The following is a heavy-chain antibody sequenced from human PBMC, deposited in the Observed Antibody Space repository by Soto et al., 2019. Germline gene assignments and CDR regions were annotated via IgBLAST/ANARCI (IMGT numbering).Heavy chain of an antibody. CDR1: GGPISSSDSY. CDR3: ARPDVDASGGLDH. V-gene: IGHV4-39*01. J-gene: IGHJ4*02. CDR2: IYYTGST. D-gene: IGHD5-12*01. Sequence: QLQLRESGPGLLKPSDTLSLTCAVSGGPISSSDSYWGWIRQPPGKGLQWIGSIYYTGSTHYNPSLLGRATISVDTSKSQFSLELNSVPAADTALYYCARPDVDASGGLDHWGLGTLVIVSS.